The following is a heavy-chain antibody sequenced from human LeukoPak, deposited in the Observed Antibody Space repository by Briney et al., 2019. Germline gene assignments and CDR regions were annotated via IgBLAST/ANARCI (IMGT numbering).Heavy chain of an antibody. V-gene: IGHV3-43*02. J-gene: IGHJ4*02. D-gene: IGHD3-3*01. CDR3: AKDSRKPYGFWSGYHFDY. Sequence: GGSLRLSCAASGFTFDDYAMHWVRQAPGKGLEWVSLISGDGGSTYYADSVKGRFTISRDNSKNSLYLQMNSLRTEDTALYYCAKDSRKPYGFWSGYHFDYWGQGTLVTVSS. CDR2: ISGDGGST. CDR1: GFTFDDYA.